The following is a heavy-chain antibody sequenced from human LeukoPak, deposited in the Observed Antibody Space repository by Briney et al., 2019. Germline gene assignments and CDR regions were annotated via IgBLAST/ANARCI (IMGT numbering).Heavy chain of an antibody. V-gene: IGHV3-23*01. D-gene: IGHD6-13*01. J-gene: IGHJ4*02. CDR2: ITGSSDAI. Sequence: GGSLRLSCAASGLTFSTYVMTWVRQAPGKGLEWVSIITGSSDAIHYAGSVKGRFTISRDNSKNTLYLQMNRLRPEDTAIYYCAKGRPNGQQLAAYWGQGTLVTVSS. CDR3: AKGRPNGQQLAAY. CDR1: GLTFSTYV.